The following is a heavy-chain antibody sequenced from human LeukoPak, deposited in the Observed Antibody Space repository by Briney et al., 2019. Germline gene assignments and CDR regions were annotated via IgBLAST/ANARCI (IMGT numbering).Heavy chain of an antibody. J-gene: IGHJ4*02. Sequence: GGSLRLSCAASGFTFDDYAIHWVRQAPGKGLEWVSFISWDGGSTYYADSVKGRFTISRDNSKNTLYLQMNSLRAEDTAVYYCARRGYSGYEQKDYWGQGTLVTVSS. V-gene: IGHV3-43D*03. CDR3: ARRGYSGYEQKDY. D-gene: IGHD5-12*01. CDR2: ISWDGGST. CDR1: GFTFDDYA.